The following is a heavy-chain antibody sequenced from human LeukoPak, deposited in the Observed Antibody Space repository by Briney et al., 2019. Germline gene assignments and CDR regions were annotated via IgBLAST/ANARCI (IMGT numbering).Heavy chain of an antibody. CDR1: GGSFSGYY. CDR3: APRDIAARGPLFDY. CDR2: INHSGST. J-gene: IGHJ4*02. Sequence: SETLSLTCAVYGGSFSGYYWSWIRQPPGKGLEWIGEINHSGSTNYNPSLKSRVTISVDTSKNQFSLKLSSVTAADTAVYYCAPRDIAARGPLFDYWGQGTLVTVSS. D-gene: IGHD6-6*01. V-gene: IGHV4-34*01.